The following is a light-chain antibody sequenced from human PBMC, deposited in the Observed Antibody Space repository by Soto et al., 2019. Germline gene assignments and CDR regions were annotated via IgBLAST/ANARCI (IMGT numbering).Light chain of an antibody. J-gene: IGLJ3*02. Sequence: QSALTQPASVSGSPGQSITISCTGTSSDVGSYNLVSWYQQHPGKAPKLMIYEVSKRPSGVSNRFSGSKSGNTASLTISGLQAEEEADYYCCSYAGSSTFDWVFGGGTKLTVL. CDR3: CSYAGSSTFDWV. CDR1: SSDVGSYNL. V-gene: IGLV2-23*02. CDR2: EVS.